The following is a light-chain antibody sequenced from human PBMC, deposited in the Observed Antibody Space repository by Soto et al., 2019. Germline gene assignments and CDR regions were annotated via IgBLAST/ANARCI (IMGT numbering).Light chain of an antibody. CDR1: SSDVGGYNV. J-gene: IGLJ3*02. V-gene: IGLV2-23*03. Sequence: QSVLTQPASVSGSPGQSITISCTGTSSDVGGYNVVSWYQQHPGKAPKLIIYEGTKRPSGVSNRFSGSKSGNTASLTISGLQAEDEADYYCSSYADPSTFWVVFGGGTKLTVL. CDR2: EGT. CDR3: SSYADPSTFWVV.